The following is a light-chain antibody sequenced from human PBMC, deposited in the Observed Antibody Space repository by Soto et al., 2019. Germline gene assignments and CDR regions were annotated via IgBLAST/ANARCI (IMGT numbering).Light chain of an antibody. CDR3: QQYGSSPPT. CDR2: GAS. V-gene: IGKV3-20*01. Sequence: EIVLTQSPGTLSLSPGERATLSCRASQSVRSSYLAWYQQKPGQAPRLLIYGASNRATGIPDRFSGSGSGTDFTLTISRLEPEDFAVYSCQQYGSSPPTFGQGIKVEIK. J-gene: IGKJ1*01. CDR1: QSVRSSY.